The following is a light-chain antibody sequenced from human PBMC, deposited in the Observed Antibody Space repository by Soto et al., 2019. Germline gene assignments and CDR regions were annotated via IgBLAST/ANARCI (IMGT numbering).Light chain of an antibody. V-gene: IGLV2-11*01. CDR1: SSDVGGYNY. Sequence: QSVLTQPRSVSGSPGQSVTISCTGTSSDVGGYNYVSWYQQHPGKVPKLMIYDVNKRPSGVPDRFSGSKSGNTASLTISGLQAEDEADYYFCSYAGTYTFGVFGGGTKLTVL. CDR3: CSYAGTYTFGV. CDR2: DVN. J-gene: IGLJ2*01.